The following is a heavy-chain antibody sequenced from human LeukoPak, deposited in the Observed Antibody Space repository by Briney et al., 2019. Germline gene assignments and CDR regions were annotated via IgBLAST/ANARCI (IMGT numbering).Heavy chain of an antibody. D-gene: IGHD3-3*01. CDR2: LYSSGST. Sequence: SETLSLTCTVSGDSTRSYYWSWIRQPAGKGLEWIGRLYSSGSTTYNPSLKSRVTMSVDTSKNQFSLKLSSVTAADTAVYYCARDRVLRFLESYFDPWGQGTLVTVSS. CDR3: ARDRVLRFLESYFDP. CDR1: GDSTRSYY. J-gene: IGHJ5*02. V-gene: IGHV4-4*07.